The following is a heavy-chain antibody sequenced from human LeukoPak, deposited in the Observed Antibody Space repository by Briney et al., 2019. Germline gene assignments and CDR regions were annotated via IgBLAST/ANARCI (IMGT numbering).Heavy chain of an antibody. D-gene: IGHD2-15*01. CDR2: IKQDGSEK. CDR1: GCTFSSYW. Sequence: GGSLRLSCAVSGCTFSSYWMSWVRQAPGKGLEWVANIKQDGSEKYYVDSVKGRFTISRDNAKNSLYLQMNSLRAEDTAVYYCARDVSVIAATHYYYYGMDVWGQGTTVTVSS. J-gene: IGHJ6*02. CDR3: ARDVSVIAATHYYYYGMDV. V-gene: IGHV3-7*01.